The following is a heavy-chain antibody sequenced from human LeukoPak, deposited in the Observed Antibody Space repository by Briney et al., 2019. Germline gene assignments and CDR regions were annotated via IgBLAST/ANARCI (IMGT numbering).Heavy chain of an antibody. D-gene: IGHD6-6*01. CDR1: GFTFDDYA. J-gene: IGHJ4*02. CDR2: ISWNSGSI. CDR3: AKDRGDGEQLPTFFDY. V-gene: IGHV3-9*03. Sequence: GRSLRLSCAASGFTFDDYAMHWVRQAPGKGLEWVSGISWNSGSIGYADSVKGRSTISRDNAKNSLYLQMNSLRAEDMALYYCAKDRGDGEQLPTFFDYWGQGTLVTVSS.